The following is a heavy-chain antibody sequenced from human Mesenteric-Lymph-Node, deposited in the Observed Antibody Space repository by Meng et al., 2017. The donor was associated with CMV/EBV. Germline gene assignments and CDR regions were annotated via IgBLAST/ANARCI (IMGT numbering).Heavy chain of an antibody. D-gene: IGHD1-26*01. CDR2: IWYDGSNK. Sequence: GESLKISCAASGFRFSTYGMHWVRQAPGKGLEWVAVIWYDGSNKYYADSVKGRFTISRDNSKNTLYLQMNSLRAEDTAVYYCAKDFDGGSYWGGHWDYWGQGTLVTVSS. CDR3: AKDFDGGSYWGGHWDY. J-gene: IGHJ4*02. CDR1: GFRFSTYG. V-gene: IGHV3-33*06.